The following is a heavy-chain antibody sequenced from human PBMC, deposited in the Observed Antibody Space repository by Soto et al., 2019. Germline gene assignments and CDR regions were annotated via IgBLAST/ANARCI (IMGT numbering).Heavy chain of an antibody. J-gene: IGHJ6*02. Sequence: LRETLSLTCAVSGGSISSSNWWSWVRQPPGKGLEWIGEIYHSGSTNYNPSLKSRVTISVDKSKNQFSLKLSSVTAADTAVYYCARDDYDILTGYFYGMDVWGQGTTVTVSS. CDR1: GGSISSSNW. D-gene: IGHD3-9*01. V-gene: IGHV4-4*02. CDR3: ARDDYDILTGYFYGMDV. CDR2: IYHSGST.